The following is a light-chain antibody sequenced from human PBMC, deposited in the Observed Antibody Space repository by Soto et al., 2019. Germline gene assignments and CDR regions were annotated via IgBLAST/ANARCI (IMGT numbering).Light chain of an antibody. CDR1: SSDVGDYNY. Sequence: QSALTQPRSVSGSPGQSVTISCTGTSSDVGDYNYVSWYQHHPGKAPKLMVYDVSKRPSGVPDRFSGSKSGITASLTISGLQAEDEADYYCCSYAGGDTWVFGGGTKVTVL. CDR2: DVS. J-gene: IGLJ3*02. CDR3: CSYAGGDTWV. V-gene: IGLV2-11*01.